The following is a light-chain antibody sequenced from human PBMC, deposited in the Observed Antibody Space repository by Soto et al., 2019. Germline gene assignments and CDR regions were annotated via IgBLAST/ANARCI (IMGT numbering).Light chain of an antibody. CDR1: QSVSSNY. Sequence: ESVLTQSPGTLSLSPGERATLSCRASQSVSSNYLAWYQQKPGQAPRLLIYGESSRATGIPDRFSGSGSGTEFTLTISSLQSEDFAVYYCQQYNNWPKTFGQGTKVDIK. J-gene: IGKJ2*01. CDR3: QQYNNWPKT. V-gene: IGKV3-20*01. CDR2: GES.